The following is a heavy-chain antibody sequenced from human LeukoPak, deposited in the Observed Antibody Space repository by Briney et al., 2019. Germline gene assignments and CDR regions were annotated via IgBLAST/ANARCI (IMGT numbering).Heavy chain of an antibody. CDR1: GFTFSSYS. CDR3: ARDLSGVTGYTYGRGIDY. V-gene: IGHV3-21*01. CDR2: ISTSSSYI. Sequence: PGGSLRLSCAASGFTFSSYSMNWVRQAPGKGLEWVSSISTSSSYIYYADSVKGRFTISRDNAKNSLYLQMNSLRAEDTAVYYCARDLSGVTGYTYGRGIDYWGRGTLVTVSS. D-gene: IGHD5-18*01. J-gene: IGHJ4*02.